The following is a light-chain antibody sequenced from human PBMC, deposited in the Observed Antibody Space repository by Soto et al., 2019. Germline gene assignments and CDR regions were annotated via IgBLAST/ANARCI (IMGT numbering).Light chain of an antibody. Sequence: TVMTQSPATLAVSPGERVTLSCRASEGVGSRLAWYQQKPGQAPRLLMDDASSRATGIPARFSGSGSGTDFTLTISSLEPEDFAVYYCQQRGNWPPGFTFGPGTKVDIK. V-gene: IGKV3D-11*03. CDR2: DAS. CDR3: QQRGNWPPGFT. CDR1: EGVGSR. J-gene: IGKJ3*01.